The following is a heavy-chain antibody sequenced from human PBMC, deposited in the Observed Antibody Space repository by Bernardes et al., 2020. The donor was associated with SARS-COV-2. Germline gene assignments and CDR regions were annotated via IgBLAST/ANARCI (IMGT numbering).Heavy chain of an antibody. J-gene: IGHJ4*02. Sequence: SETLSLTCAVSGGSINYDFWGWIRQPPGKGLEWIGRIAPSGTTKYNPALTSRVTISPDRSKNQFSLRLSSVTTADTAVYYCARANYGEDGFHFCGQGSLFTVSS. V-gene: IGHV4-59*01. CDR2: IAPSGTT. CDR1: GGSINYDF. D-gene: IGHD2-21*01. CDR3: ARANYGEDGFHF.